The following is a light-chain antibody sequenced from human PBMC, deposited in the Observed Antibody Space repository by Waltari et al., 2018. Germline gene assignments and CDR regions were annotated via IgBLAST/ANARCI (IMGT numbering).Light chain of an antibody. CDR1: SLTTYA. CDR2: RVA. J-gene: IGLJ2*01. Sequence: SSELTQDPAVSVALGQTVRITCQGDSLTTYAANWYQQGPGQAPILVIFRVADRPAGIADRFSGSSSGDTASLTITGAQAEDEADYYCNSRDPTTNAVVFGGGTRLTVL. V-gene: IGLV3-19*01. CDR3: NSRDPTTNAVV.